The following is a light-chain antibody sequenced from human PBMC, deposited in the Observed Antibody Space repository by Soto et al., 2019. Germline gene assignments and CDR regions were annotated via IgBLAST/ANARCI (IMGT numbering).Light chain of an antibody. J-gene: IGKJ1*01. CDR2: GAS. Sequence: EIVLTQSPGTLSLSPGERATLSCRASQSFSSSFLAWYQQRPGQAPRLLIFGASSRATGIPDRFSGSGSGTDFTLTISRLEPEDFAVYYCQQYGSSPPDTFGQGTKVDI. CDR3: QQYGSSPPDT. V-gene: IGKV3-20*01. CDR1: QSFSSSF.